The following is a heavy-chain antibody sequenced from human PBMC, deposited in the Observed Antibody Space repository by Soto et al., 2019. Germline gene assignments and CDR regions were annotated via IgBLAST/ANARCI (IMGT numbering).Heavy chain of an antibody. Sequence: QVKLVQSGAEVKKPGASVKVSCKGSGYIFNRYVMHWVRQAPGQRPEWMGWIDAGNGKTKYSGKFQGRVTITRDTSASTAYLELTTLRSEDTAVYYCARGRGWYDYWGQGTQVIVSS. J-gene: IGHJ4*02. CDR1: GYIFNRYV. V-gene: IGHV1-3*01. CDR2: IDAGNGKT. CDR3: ARGRGWYDY. D-gene: IGHD6-19*01.